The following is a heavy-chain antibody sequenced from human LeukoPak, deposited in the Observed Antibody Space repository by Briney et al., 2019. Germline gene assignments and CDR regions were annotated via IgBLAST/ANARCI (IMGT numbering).Heavy chain of an antibody. CDR3: ARATRQGSYSFGSGTYYGLSA. CDR1: GFTFSSNW. Sequence: PGGSLRLSCAASGFTFSSNWMTWVRQAPGKGLEWVANIEEDGSETYYVDSVKGRFIISRDNANKLLSLQMNSLRVEDTDVYYCARATRQGSYSFGSGTYYGLSAWGQGTLVTVSS. CDR2: IEEDGSET. V-gene: IGHV3-7*01. D-gene: IGHD3-10*01. J-gene: IGHJ4*02.